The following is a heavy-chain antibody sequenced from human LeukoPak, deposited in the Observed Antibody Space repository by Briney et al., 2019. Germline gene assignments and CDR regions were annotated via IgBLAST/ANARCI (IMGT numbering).Heavy chain of an antibody. V-gene: IGHV3-33*06. CDR2: IWYDGSNK. CDR3: AKGKGIYYFDY. D-gene: IGHD2-15*01. CDR1: GFTFSSYG. J-gene: IGHJ4*02. Sequence: PGGSLRLSCAASGFTFSSYGMHWVRRAPGKGLEWVAVIWYDGSNKYYADSVKGRFTISRDNSKNTLYLQMNSLRAEDTAVYYCAKGKGIYYFDYWGQGTLVTVSS.